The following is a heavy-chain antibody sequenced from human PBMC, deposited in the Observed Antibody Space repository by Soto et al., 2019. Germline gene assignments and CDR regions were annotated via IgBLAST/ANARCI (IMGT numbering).Heavy chain of an antibody. CDR1: GFTFTDFG. CDR2: ISGYNGNT. D-gene: IGHD2-15*01. V-gene: IGHV1-18*01. CDR3: ARGGQSEHLPLGYWLGGSCDA. Sequence: QVHLVQSGAEVRKPGASVKVSCKASGFTFTDFGINWVRQAPGHGLEWMGWISGYNGNTKYAQKVQGRVTMTADTPTSTAYMELRDLRSDDTAVYFCARGGQSEHLPLGYWLGGSCDAWGQGTLVTVSS. J-gene: IGHJ5*02.